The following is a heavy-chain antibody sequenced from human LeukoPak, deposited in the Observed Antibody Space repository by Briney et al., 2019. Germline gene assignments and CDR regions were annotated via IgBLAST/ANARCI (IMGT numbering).Heavy chain of an antibody. CDR1: GYTFTSYG. Sequence: ASVKVSCKASGYTFTSYGISWVRQAPGQGLEWMGWISAYNGNTNYAQKLQGRVTMTTDTSTSTAYMELRSLRSDDTAVYYCARIAVVPAAISTRAFDIWGQGTMVTVSS. CDR2: ISAYNGNT. J-gene: IGHJ3*02. CDR3: ARIAVVPAAISTRAFDI. D-gene: IGHD2-2*01. V-gene: IGHV1-18*01.